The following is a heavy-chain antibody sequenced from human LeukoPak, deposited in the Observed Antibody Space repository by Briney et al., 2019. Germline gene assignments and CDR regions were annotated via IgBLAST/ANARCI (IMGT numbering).Heavy chain of an antibody. CDR2: IHYSGRT. D-gene: IGHD5-18*01. CDR3: ARVSPDTPTDSGWFDP. J-gene: IGHJ5*02. V-gene: IGHV4-59*01. CDR1: GDSISLFY. Sequence: TSSETLSLTCIVSGDSISLFYWSWIRQPPGKGLEWIGYIHYSGRTNYNPSLKSRVTMSLDTSKNHFSLKLRSVTAADTAVYYCARVSPDTPTDSGWFDPRGQGSLVTVSS.